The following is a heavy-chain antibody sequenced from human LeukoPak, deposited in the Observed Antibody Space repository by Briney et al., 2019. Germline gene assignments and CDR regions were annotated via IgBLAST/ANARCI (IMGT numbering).Heavy chain of an antibody. Sequence: PGGSLRLSCAASAFTFNNYEMHWVRQAPGKGLEWVANIEEDGTDKYYVDSVVGRFTISRDNAQNLLYLHMNSLRAEDTGVYYCAKSGGFFDTWGQGTLVTVSS. D-gene: IGHD1-26*01. CDR1: AFTFNNYE. V-gene: IGHV3-7*01. CDR3: AKSGGFFDT. J-gene: IGHJ4*02. CDR2: IEEDGTDK.